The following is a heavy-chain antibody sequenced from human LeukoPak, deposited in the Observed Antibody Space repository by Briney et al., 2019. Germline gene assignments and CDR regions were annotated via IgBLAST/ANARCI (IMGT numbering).Heavy chain of an antibody. CDR1: GGSISSYY. CDR2: IYYSGST. Sequence: SETLSLTCTVSGGSISSYYWSWIRQPPGKGLEWIGYIYYSGSTNYNPSLKSRVTISVDTSKNQFSLKLSSVTAADTAVYYCARQVATGHYFDYWGQGTLVTVSS. D-gene: IGHD5-12*01. J-gene: IGHJ4*02. CDR3: ARQVATGHYFDY. V-gene: IGHV4-59*08.